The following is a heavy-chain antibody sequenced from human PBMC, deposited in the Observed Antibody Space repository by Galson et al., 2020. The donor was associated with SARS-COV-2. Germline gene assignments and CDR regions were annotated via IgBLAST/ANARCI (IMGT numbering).Heavy chain of an antibody. V-gene: IGHV4-34*01. CDR3: ASWLLPQYYFDN. CDR1: GGSFSAYY. D-gene: IGHD2-15*01. CDR2: NNHRGSA. J-gene: IGHJ4*02. Sequence: ETSETLSLTCAVYGGSFSAYYWTWLRQSPGKGLEWIGENNHRGSANYTPSLKSRVTISVDTAERRFSLKLTSMTAADTAIYYCASWLLPQYYFDNWGQGTLVTVSS.